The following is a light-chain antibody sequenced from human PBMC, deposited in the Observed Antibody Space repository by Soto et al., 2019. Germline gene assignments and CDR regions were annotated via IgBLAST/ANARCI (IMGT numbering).Light chain of an antibody. CDR1: QSVSSN. V-gene: IGKV3-15*01. J-gene: IGKJ3*01. CDR3: QQYGDSPAT. Sequence: EIVMTQSPATLSVSPGERATLSCRASQSVSSNLAWYQQKPGQAPTLLIYGASARATGIPARFSGSGSGTEFTLTISSLQSEDFAVYYCQQYGDSPATFGPGTKVDIK. CDR2: GAS.